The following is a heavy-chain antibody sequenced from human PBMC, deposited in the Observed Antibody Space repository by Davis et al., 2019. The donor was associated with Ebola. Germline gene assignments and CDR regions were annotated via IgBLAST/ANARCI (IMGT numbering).Heavy chain of an antibody. V-gene: IGHV3-48*04. CDR3: ARDPRGEFHYGSGLDY. Sequence: PGGSLRLSCAASGFTFSGSYMNWVRQAPGKGLEWVSYISSGSSTIYYVDSVKGRFTISRDNAKNSLYLQMNSLRAEDTAVYYCARDPRGEFHYGSGLDYWGQGTLVTVSS. CDR2: ISSGSSTI. J-gene: IGHJ4*02. CDR1: GFTFSGSY. D-gene: IGHD3-10*01.